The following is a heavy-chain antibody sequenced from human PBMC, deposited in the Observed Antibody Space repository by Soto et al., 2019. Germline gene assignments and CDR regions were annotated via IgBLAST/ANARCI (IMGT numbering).Heavy chain of an antibody. D-gene: IGHD3-16*01. V-gene: IGHV4-61*05. J-gene: IGHJ3*02. CDR2: IYYSGST. CDR3: ARRFIREDAFDI. CDR1: GGSISSSSYY. Sequence: SETLSLTCTVSGGSISSSSYYWGWIRQPPGKGLEWIGYIYYSGSTNYNPSLKSRVTISVDTSKNQFSLKLSSVTAADTAVYYCARRFIREDAFDIWGQGTMVTVS.